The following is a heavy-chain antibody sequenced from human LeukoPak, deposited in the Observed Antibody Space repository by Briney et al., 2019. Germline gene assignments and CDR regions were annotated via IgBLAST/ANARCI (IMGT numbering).Heavy chain of an antibody. J-gene: IGHJ4*02. CDR1: GGSISGTTSY. V-gene: IGHV4-39*01. CDR3: ATLLSAPRDS. CDR2: IYYSGNT. D-gene: IGHD3-10*01. Sequence: SQTLSLSCTVSGGSISGTTSYWAWIRQPPGKGLQWIGSIYYSGNTYYNPSLKSRVTISVDTSKNQFSLTLNSVTAADTAVYYCATLLSAPRDSWGQGTLVTISS.